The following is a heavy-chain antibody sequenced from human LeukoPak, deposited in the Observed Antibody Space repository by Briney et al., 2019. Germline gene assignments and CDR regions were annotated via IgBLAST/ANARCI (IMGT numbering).Heavy chain of an antibody. D-gene: IGHD1-1*01. Sequence: PGGSLRLSCAASGFTFSDYYMSWIRQAPGKGLEWVSYISSSGSTIYYADSVKGRFTISRDNAKNSLYLQMNSLRAEDTAVYYCARDYNGLDSLSRRGNCFDPWGQGTLVTVSS. CDR2: ISSSGSTI. CDR1: GFTFSDYY. V-gene: IGHV3-11*01. J-gene: IGHJ5*02. CDR3: ARDYNGLDSLSRRGNCFDP.